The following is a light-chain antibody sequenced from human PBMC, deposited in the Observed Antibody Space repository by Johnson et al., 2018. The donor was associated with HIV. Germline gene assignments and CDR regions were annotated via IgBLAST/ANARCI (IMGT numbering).Light chain of an antibody. CDR3: GTWDSSLSAYV. J-gene: IGLJ1*01. CDR2: DNN. V-gene: IGLV1-51*01. Sequence: QSVLTQPPSVSAAPGQKVTIFCSGSSSNIGNNYVSWYQQLPGTAPKLLIYDNNKRPSGIRDRFSGSKSGTSATLGITGLQTGDEADYYCGTWDSSLSAYVSGTGTKVTVL. CDR1: SSNIGNNY.